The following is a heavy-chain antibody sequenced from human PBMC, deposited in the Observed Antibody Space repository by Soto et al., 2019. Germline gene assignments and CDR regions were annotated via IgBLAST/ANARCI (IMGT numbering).Heavy chain of an antibody. Sequence: GGSLRLSCEASGFTFSNYNMNWVRQAPGKGLEWVSSISGSSGFSSYADSVKGRFTISRDNAKYSLFLQMNRLRAEDTAVYYCARDDVSRTGEEGLLDLWGQGTLVTVS. CDR1: GFTFSNYN. D-gene: IGHD7-27*01. V-gene: IGHV3-21*01. CDR3: ARDDVSRTGEEGLLDL. CDR2: ISGSSGFS. J-gene: IGHJ5*02.